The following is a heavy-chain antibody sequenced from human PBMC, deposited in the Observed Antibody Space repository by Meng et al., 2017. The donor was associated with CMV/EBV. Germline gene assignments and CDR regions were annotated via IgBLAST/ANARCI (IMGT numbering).Heavy chain of an antibody. Sequence: GGSLRLSCAASGFTFSSYSMNWVRQAPGKGLEWVSSISSSSSYIYYADSVKGRFTISRDNAKNSLYLQMNSLRAEDTAVYYCARDRGYYGSGSYGYYWGQGTLVTVSS. V-gene: IGHV3-21*01. J-gene: IGHJ4*02. D-gene: IGHD3-10*01. CDR3: ARDRGYYGSGSYGYY. CDR2: ISSSSSYI. CDR1: GFTFSSYS.